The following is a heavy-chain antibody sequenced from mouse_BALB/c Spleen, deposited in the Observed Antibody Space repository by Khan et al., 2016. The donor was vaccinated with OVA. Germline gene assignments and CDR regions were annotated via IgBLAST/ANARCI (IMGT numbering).Heavy chain of an antibody. J-gene: IGHJ2*01. CDR2: INPTSGYI. CDR3: ARDRIDY. CDR1: GYTFSSYW. V-gene: IGHV1-7*01. Sequence: QLQQSGAEQAKPGASVKMSRKTSGYTFSSYWMHWVKQRPGQGLEWIGYINPTSGYIEYIEKFKDKATLSAAKSSSTTYMQLTSLTCEDSAVYYCARDRIDYWGQGTTLTVSS.